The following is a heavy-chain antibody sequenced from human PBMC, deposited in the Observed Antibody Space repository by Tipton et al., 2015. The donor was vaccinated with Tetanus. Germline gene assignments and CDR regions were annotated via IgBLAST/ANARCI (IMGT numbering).Heavy chain of an antibody. J-gene: IGHJ6*02. CDR3: ARMQRYGMDV. V-gene: IGHV4-4*07. CDR1: GGSISSYY. Sequence: TLSLTCTVSGGSISSYYWSWIRQPAGKGLKWIGRIYTSESTNYNPSLKSRLTMSVDTSKNQFSLRLNSVTAADTAVYYCARMQRYGMDVWGQGTTVTVSS. D-gene: IGHD6-25*01. CDR2: IYTSEST.